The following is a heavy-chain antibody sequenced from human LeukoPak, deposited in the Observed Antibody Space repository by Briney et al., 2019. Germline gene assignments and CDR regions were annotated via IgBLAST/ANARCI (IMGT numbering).Heavy chain of an antibody. CDR2: IKSKTDGGTT. V-gene: IGHV3-15*01. CDR3: TTERDGYSYGALFDY. J-gene: IGHJ4*02. CDR1: GFIFSNSA. D-gene: IGHD5-18*01. Sequence: GGSLRLSCAASGFIFSNSAMNWVRQAPGKGLEWVGLIKSKTDGGTTDYAAPVKGRFTISRDDSKNTLYLQMNSLKTEDTAVYYCTTERDGYSYGALFDYWGQGTLVTVSS.